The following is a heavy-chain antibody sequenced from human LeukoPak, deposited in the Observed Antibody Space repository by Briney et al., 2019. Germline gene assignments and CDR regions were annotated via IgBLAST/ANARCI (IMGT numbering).Heavy chain of an antibody. Sequence: SQTLSLTCTVSGGSISSGGYYWSWIRQHPGKGLEWIGYIYYSGSTYYNPSLKSRVTISVDASKNQFSLKLSSVTAADTAVYYCARASSGSNYFDYWGQGTLVTVSS. J-gene: IGHJ4*02. CDR2: IYYSGST. V-gene: IGHV4-31*03. CDR3: ARASSGSNYFDY. CDR1: GGSISSGGYY. D-gene: IGHD3-10*01.